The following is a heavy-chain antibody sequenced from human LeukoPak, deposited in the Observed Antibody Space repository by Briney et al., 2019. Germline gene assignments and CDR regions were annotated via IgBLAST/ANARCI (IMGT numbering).Heavy chain of an antibody. CDR1: GFTFSSYW. J-gene: IGHJ1*01. D-gene: IGHD6-13*01. CDR2: INSDGSST. Sequence: PGGSLRLSCAASGFTFSSYWMHWVRQAPGKGLVWVSRINSDGSSTSYADSVKGRFTISRDNAKNTLYLQMNSLRAEDTAVYYCARGDLSTAAAGTSPAEYFQHWGQGTLVTVSS. V-gene: IGHV3-74*01. CDR3: ARGDLSTAAAGTSPAEYFQH.